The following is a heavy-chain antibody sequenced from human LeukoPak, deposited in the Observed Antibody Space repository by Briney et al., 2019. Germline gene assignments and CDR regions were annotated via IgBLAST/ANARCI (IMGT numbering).Heavy chain of an antibody. J-gene: IGHJ3*02. V-gene: IGHV3-23*01. CDR2: VSGSGGST. CDR3: AKDYSDYGDNGDAFDI. CDR1: GFTFSSYA. D-gene: IGHD4-17*01. Sequence: GGSLRLSCAASGFTFSSYAMSWVRQAPGKGLEGVSAVSGSGGSTYYADYVKGRFTISRDNSKNTLYLQMNSLRAEDTAVYYCAKDYSDYGDNGDAFDIWGQGTMVTVSS.